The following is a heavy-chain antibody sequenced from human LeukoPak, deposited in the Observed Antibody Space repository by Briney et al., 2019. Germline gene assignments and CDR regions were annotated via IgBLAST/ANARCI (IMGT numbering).Heavy chain of an antibody. V-gene: IGHV3-13*01. Sequence: GGSLRLPCAASGFFFTDYAMHWVRQSTEKGLEWLSGIGSAGDTYHPDSVRGRFTISRDIAGNSLYLQMNSLGAGDTAVYYCARGGRGGNSWTIIDFWGQGALVTVSS. CDR3: ARGGRGGNSWTIIDF. CDR1: GFFFTDYA. D-gene: IGHD6-13*01. J-gene: IGHJ4*02. CDR2: IGSAGDT.